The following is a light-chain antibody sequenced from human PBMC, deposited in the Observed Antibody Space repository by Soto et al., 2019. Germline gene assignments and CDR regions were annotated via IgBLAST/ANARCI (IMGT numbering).Light chain of an antibody. CDR3: QQSYSTPVT. CDR2: AAS. J-gene: IGKJ5*01. CDR1: QSISNY. Sequence: DIQMTQSPSSLSASVGDRVTITCRASQSISNYLNWYQQKPGKAPKLLIYAASSLQSGVPSRFSGSGSGTDFTLTISSLQPVDFATYYCQQSYSTPVTFGQGTRLEIK. V-gene: IGKV1-39*01.